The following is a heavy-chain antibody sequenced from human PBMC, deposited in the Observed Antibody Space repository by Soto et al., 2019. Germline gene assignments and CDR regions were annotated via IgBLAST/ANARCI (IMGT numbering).Heavy chain of an antibody. CDR1: GFPFYNYA. D-gene: IGHD2-2*01. V-gene: IGHV3-23*01. Sequence: GGSLRLSCAASGFPFYNYAMGWVRQAPGKGLEWVSAITGTGSDTYYVDSVKGRFTISRDNSENTLYLQMNSLRAEDTAIYYCAKLGSSSWSPHYYFDYWGQGTLVTVS. CDR2: ITGTGSDT. J-gene: IGHJ4*02. CDR3: AKLGSSSWSPHYYFDY.